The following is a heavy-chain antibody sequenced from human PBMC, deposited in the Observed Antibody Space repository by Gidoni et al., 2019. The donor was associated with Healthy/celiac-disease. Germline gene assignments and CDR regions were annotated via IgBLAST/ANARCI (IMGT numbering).Heavy chain of an antibody. CDR2: IYYSGST. V-gene: IGHV4-39*01. J-gene: IGHJ3*02. CDR1: GGSISSSSYY. D-gene: IGHD7-27*01. Sequence: QLQLQESGPGLVPPSETLSLTCTVSGGSISSSSYYWGWIRQPPGKGLEWIGSIYYSGSTYYNPSLKSRVTISVDTSKNQFSLKLSSVTAADTAVYYCARSLGTHDAFDIWGQGTMVTVSS. CDR3: ARSLGTHDAFDI.